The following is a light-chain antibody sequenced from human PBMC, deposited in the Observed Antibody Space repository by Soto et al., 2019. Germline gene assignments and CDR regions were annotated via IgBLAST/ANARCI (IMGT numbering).Light chain of an antibody. Sequence: EIVLTQSPGTLSLSPGERATLSCRASQSVSSSYLAWYQQKPGQAPRLLISGASSRATGIPDRFSGSGSGTDFTLTISRLEPEDFAVYYCQQYGSSRALTFGGGTKVEIK. CDR1: QSVSSSY. CDR2: GAS. V-gene: IGKV3-20*01. J-gene: IGKJ4*01. CDR3: QQYGSSRALT.